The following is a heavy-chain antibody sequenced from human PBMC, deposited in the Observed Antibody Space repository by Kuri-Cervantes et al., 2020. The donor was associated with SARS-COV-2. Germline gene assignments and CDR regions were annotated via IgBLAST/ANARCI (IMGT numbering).Heavy chain of an antibody. CDR3: ARNEYSSSWYYWFDP. Sequence: ASVKVSCKASGYTFSNYAMHWVRQAPGQRLEWMGRINAGNGNTKYSQKFQGRVTINRNTSASTAYMEVSSLRSEDAAVYYCARNEYSSSWYYWFDPWGQGTLVTVSS. V-gene: IGHV1-3*01. CDR1: GYTFSNYA. J-gene: IGHJ5*02. CDR2: INAGNGNT. D-gene: IGHD6-13*01.